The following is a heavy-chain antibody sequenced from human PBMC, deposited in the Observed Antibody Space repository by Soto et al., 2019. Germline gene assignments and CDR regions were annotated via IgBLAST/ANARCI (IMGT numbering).Heavy chain of an antibody. V-gene: IGHV1-8*02. J-gene: IGHJ4*02. D-gene: IGHD5-18*01. CDR2: MNPSAGST. Sequence: QVQVVQSGAEVKKPGASVKVSCKTSGYSFTSRDVNWLRQAPGQGLEWLGWMNPSAGSTGYAPEFQGRVTMTGDNSMSTAYMELRTLRSEDTAVYYCVRLNGYSYGYGDYWGQGTLVTVSS. CDR1: GYSFTSRD. CDR3: VRLNGYSYGYGDY.